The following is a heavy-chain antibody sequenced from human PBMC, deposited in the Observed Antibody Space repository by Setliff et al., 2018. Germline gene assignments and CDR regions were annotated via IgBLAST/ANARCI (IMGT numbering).Heavy chain of an antibody. CDR2: IYYSGST. V-gene: IGHV4-30-4*08. CDR3: ARDPHFDS. Sequence: PSETLSLTCTVSGGSISSGDYYWSWVRQPPGKGLEWIGYIYYSGSTYYNPSLKSRLTINPDTSKNQFSLQLNSVTPEDTAVYYCARDPHFDSWGQGTLVTVSS. CDR1: GGSISSGDYY. J-gene: IGHJ4*02.